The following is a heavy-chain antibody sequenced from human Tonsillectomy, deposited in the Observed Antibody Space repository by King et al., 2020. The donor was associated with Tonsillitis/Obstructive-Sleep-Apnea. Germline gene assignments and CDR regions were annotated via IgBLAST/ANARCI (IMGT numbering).Heavy chain of an antibody. Sequence: VPLVESGGGVVRPGGSLRLSCAASGFTFDDYGMSWVRQAPGKGLEWVSGINWNGGSTGYAASVKGRFTISRDNAKNSLYLQMNSLRAEDTALYYCARASRSAGLKDAFDIWGQGTMVTVSS. D-gene: IGHD3-3*01. CDR1: GFTFDDYG. CDR3: ARASRSAGLKDAFDI. V-gene: IGHV3-20*04. CDR2: INWNGGST. J-gene: IGHJ3*02.